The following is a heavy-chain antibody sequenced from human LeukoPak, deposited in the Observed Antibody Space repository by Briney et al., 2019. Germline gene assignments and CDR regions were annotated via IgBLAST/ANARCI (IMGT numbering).Heavy chain of an antibody. J-gene: IGHJ3*02. V-gene: IGHV4-4*07. CDR1: GGSISSYY. D-gene: IGHD1-14*01. CDR3: ARGGETRNRNAFDI. Sequence: SEPLSLTCTVPGGSISSYYWSWIRQPAGKGLEWIGRIYTSGRTNYTPSLKSRVTMSVDTSKNQFSLKLSSVTAADTAVYYCARGGETRNRNAFDIWGQGTMVTVSS. CDR2: IYTSGRT.